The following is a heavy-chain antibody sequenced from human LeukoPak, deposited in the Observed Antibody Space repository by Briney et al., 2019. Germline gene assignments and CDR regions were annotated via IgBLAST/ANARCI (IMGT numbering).Heavy chain of an antibody. V-gene: IGHV1-69*13. D-gene: IGHD2-2*01. J-gene: IGHJ4*02. CDR3: ARRTPAGPLEFDY. CDR1: GGTFSSYA. Sequence: GASVKVSSKASGGTFSSYAISWVRQAPGQGLEWMGGIIPIFGTANYAQKFQGRVTITADESTSTAYMELSSPRSEDTAVYYCARRTPAGPLEFDYWGQGTLVTVSS. CDR2: IIPIFGTA.